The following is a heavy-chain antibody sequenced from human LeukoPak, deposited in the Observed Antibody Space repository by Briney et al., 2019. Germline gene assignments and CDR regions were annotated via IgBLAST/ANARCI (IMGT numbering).Heavy chain of an antibody. D-gene: IGHD2-2*01. Sequence: GGSLRLSCAASGFTFSSYWMTWVRQAPGKGLEWAGNLKEDGSQKYYVDSVKGRFTFSRDNAKNSLYLQMNSLRVEDTAVYYCASYCSSTSCYSFDYWGRGTLVTVSS. J-gene: IGHJ4*02. CDR1: GFTFSSYW. CDR2: LKEDGSQK. V-gene: IGHV3-7*01. CDR3: ASYCSSTSCYSFDY.